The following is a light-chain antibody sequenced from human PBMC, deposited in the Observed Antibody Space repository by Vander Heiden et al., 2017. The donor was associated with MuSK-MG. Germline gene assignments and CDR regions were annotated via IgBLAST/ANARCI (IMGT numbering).Light chain of an antibody. V-gene: IGKV3-11*01. J-gene: IGKJ5*01. CDR3: QQRTNWPPIT. CDR2: DAS. CDR1: QSVSTS. Sequence: EIVLTQSPATLSLPPGERATLSCRASQSVSTSLAWYQQKPGQAPRLLIYDASKRDTGIPARFSGSGYGTDFTLTISSREPEDFAVYYCQQRTNWPPITFGQGTRLDIK.